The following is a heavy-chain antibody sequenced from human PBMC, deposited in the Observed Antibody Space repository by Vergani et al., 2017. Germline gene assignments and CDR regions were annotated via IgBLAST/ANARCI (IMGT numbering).Heavy chain of an antibody. CDR2: VSGRGDRT. CDR3: AKNSIRVPRWNS. D-gene: IGHD1-7*01. V-gene: IGHV3-23*01. CDR1: GFTFSSYS. J-gene: IGHJ4*02. Sequence: VQLLESGGGLVQPGKSLRLSCTASGFTFSSYSLSWVRQVPGKGLEWVSTVSGRGDRTFYADSVKGRFTISRDNSKTTLYLQMSSLGADDTAIYYCAKNSIRVPRWNSWGQGALVTVSS.